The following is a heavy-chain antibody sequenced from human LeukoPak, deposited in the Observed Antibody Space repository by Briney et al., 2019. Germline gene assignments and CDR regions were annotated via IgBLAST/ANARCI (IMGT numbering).Heavy chain of an antibody. Sequence: SETLSLTCAVYGGSLSGCYWSWIRQPPGKGLEWIGEINHSGSTNYNPSLKSRVTISVDTSKNQFSLKLSSVTAADTAVYYCAVPRASNCSSTSCYFSYWGQGTLVTVSS. CDR1: GGSLSGCY. CDR2: INHSGST. CDR3: AVPRASNCSSTSCYFSY. J-gene: IGHJ4*02. V-gene: IGHV4-34*01. D-gene: IGHD2-2*01.